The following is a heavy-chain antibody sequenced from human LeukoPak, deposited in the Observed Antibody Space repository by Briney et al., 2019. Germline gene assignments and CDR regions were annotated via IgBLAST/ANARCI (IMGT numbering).Heavy chain of an antibody. CDR1: GGTFSSYA. CDR2: IIPIFGTA. J-gene: IGHJ6*02. D-gene: IGHD2-2*01. Sequence: ASVKVSCKASGGTFSSYAISWVRQAPGQGLEWMRGIIPIFGTANYAQKFQGRVTITADESTSTAYMELSSLRSEDTAVYYCATRRRYCSSTSCPPYYYYGMDVWGQGTTVTVSS. V-gene: IGHV1-69*13. CDR3: ATRRRYCSSTSCPPYYYYGMDV.